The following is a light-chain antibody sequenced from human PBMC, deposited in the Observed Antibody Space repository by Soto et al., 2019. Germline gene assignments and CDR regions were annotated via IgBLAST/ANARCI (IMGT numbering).Light chain of an antibody. J-gene: IGKJ1*01. Sequence: VTNTCRGSQGISSGLAWYQQKPGKAPRLLIYKASSLASGVPSRFSGSGSGTDFTLTISRLEPEDFAVYYCQQYVSSPWAFGQGTKVDIK. V-gene: IGKV1-5*03. CDR1: QGISSG. CDR3: QQYVSSPWA. CDR2: KAS.